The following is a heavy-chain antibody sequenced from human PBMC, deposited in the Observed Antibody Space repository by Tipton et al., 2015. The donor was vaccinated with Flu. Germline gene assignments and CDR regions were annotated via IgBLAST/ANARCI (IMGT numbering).Heavy chain of an antibody. V-gene: IGHV4-38-2*01. CDR1: GDSIRNDYF. Sequence: TLSLTCAVSGDSIRNDYFWGWIRQPPGKGLEWIATIHRSGSTKYNPSLKSRVTISVDTSKNQFSLEMRSVTAADMAVYFCARRDFSNYVSDPKSWFDPWGQGILVTVSP. CDR2: IHRSGST. CDR3: ARRDFSNYVSDPKSWFDP. D-gene: IGHD4-11*01. J-gene: IGHJ5*02.